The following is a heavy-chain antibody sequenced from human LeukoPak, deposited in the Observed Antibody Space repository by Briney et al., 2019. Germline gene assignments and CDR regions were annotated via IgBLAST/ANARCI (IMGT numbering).Heavy chain of an antibody. Sequence: KASETLSLTCTVSGGSISSSGYYWDWIRQPQGKGLEWIGAIYYTGSTYYNPSLKSRVTIPGDTSKNQFSLKLTSVTAADTAVYYCARHPNRSYFDYWGQGTLVIVSS. V-gene: IGHV4-39*01. CDR2: IYYTGST. D-gene: IGHD1-14*01. CDR3: ARHPNRSYFDY. CDR1: GGSISSSGYY. J-gene: IGHJ4*02.